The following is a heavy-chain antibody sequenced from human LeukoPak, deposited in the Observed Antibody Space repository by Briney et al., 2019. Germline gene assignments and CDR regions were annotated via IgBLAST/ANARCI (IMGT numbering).Heavy chain of an antibody. V-gene: IGHV4-4*07. J-gene: IGHJ5*02. CDR1: DGSIRSYY. CDR3: AGDYCGGDCYRAPSWFDP. D-gene: IGHD2-21*01. CDR2: IYTGGST. Sequence: SETLSLTCTVSDGSIRSYYWSWIRQPAGKGLEWIGRIYTGGSTNYNPSLKTRATISVDTSKNQFSLKLSSVTAADTAVYYCAGDYCGGDCYRAPSWFDPWGQGTLVTVSS.